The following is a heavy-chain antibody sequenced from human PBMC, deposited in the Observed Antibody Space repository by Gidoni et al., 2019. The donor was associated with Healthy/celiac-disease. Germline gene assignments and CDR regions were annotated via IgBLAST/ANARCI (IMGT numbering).Heavy chain of an antibody. CDR2: ISGSGGST. V-gene: IGHV3-23*01. Sequence: EVQLLESGGGLVQPGGSLRPSCAASGFTFSSYAMSWVRQAPGKGLEWVSAISGSGGSTYYADSVKGRFTISRDNSKNTLYLQMNSLRAEDTAVYYCSSGVGAITEVKYYFDYWGQGTLVTVSS. CDR3: SSGVGAITEVKYYFDY. J-gene: IGHJ4*02. D-gene: IGHD1-26*01. CDR1: GFTFSSYA.